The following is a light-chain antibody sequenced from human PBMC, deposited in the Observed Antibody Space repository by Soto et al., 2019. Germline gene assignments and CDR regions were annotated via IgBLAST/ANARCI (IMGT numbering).Light chain of an antibody. CDR2: EGS. CDR3: CSYAGSSTWV. V-gene: IGLV2-23*01. CDR1: SSDVGSYNL. Sequence: QSALTQPASVSGSPGQSLTISCTGTSSDVGSYNLVSWYQQHPGKAPKLMIYEGSKRPSGVSNRFSGSKSGNTASLTISGLQAEDEADYYCCSYAGSSTWVFGGGTQLTVL. J-gene: IGLJ3*02.